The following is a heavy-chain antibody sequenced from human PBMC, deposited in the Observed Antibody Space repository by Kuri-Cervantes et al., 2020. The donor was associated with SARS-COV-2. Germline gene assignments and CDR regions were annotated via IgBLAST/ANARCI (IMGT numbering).Heavy chain of an antibody. V-gene: IGHV2-26*01. CDR2: IFSNDEK. D-gene: IGHD3-10*01. CDR3: ARHGFGSGSFFFWYFDL. Sequence: SGPTLVKPTETLTLTCTVSGFSLSNARMGVSWIRQPPGKALEWLAHIFSNDEKSYSTSLKSRLTISKDTSKSQVVLTMTNMDPVDTATYYCARHGFGSGSFFFWYFDLWGRGTLVTVSS. J-gene: IGHJ2*01. CDR1: GFSLSNARMG.